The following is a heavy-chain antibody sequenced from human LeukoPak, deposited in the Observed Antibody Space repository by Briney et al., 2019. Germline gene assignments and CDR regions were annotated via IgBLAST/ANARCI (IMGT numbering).Heavy chain of an antibody. J-gene: IGHJ4*02. CDR2: INPNSGGT. Sequence: ASVKVSCKASGYTFTGYYIHWVRQAPGQGPEWMGWINPNSGGTNYAQKFRDRVTMTRDTSISTAYMEVSRLTSDDTAVYYCAREEIGVAGTGFDYWGQGTLVTVSS. CDR1: GYTFTGYY. V-gene: IGHV1-2*02. D-gene: IGHD6-19*01. CDR3: AREEIGVAGTGFDY.